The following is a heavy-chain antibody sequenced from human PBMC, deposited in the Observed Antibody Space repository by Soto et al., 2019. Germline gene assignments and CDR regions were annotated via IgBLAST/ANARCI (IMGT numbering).Heavy chain of an antibody. CDR1: GGTFSSYA. CDR2: IIPIFGTA. D-gene: IGHD3-16*02. J-gene: IGHJ5*02. V-gene: IGHV1-69*13. CDR3: ARELFYPPYNCFAP. Sequence: SVKVSCKASGGTFSSYAISWVRQAPGQGLEWMGGIIPIFGTANYAQKFQGRVTITADESTSTAYMELSSLRSEDTAVYYCARELFYPPYNCFAPGGQEPLVTVSS.